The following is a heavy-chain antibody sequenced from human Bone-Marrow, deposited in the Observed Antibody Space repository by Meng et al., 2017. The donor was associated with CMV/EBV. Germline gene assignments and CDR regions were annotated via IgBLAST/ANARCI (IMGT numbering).Heavy chain of an antibody. CDR3: AKIAAAGRDY. CDR2: ISGSGGST. J-gene: IGHJ4*02. V-gene: IGHV3-23*01. D-gene: IGHD6-13*01. Sequence: GESLKISCAASGFTFSSYAVSWVRQAPGKGLEWVSAISGSGGSTYYADSVKGRFTISRDNSKNTLYLQMTSLRAEDTAVHYCAKIAAAGRDYWGQGTLVTVSS. CDR1: GFTFSSYA.